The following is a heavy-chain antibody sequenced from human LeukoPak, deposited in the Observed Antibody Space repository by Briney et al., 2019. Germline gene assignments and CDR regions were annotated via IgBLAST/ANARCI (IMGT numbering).Heavy chain of an antibody. CDR1: GFTFSSYA. D-gene: IGHD7-27*01. CDR2: IKPDGSEK. CDR3: ARDYVWGSSESDY. J-gene: IGHJ4*02. V-gene: IGHV3-7*01. Sequence: PGGSLRLSCAASGFTFSSYAMSWVRQAPGKGLEWVGNIKPDGSEKYYVDSVKGRFTISRDNAKNSLFLQMSSPRVEDTAIYYCARDYVWGSSESDYWGQGTLVTVSS.